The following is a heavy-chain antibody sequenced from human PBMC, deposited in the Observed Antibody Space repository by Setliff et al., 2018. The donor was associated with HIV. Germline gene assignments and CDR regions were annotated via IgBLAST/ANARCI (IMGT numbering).Heavy chain of an antibody. D-gene: IGHD3-10*01. CDR2: ISWNSGSI. J-gene: IGHJ6*02. CDR3: ARPTNIDTLYYGSQSFYMYYYGMDV. CDR1: GFTFDDYA. V-gene: IGHV3-9*01. Sequence: SLRLSCAASGFTFDDYAMHWVRQAPGKGLEWVSGISWNSGSIGYAGSVKGRFTISRDNAKNSLYLQMNSLRAEDTAVYFCARPTNIDTLYYGSQSFYMYYYGMDVWGQGTTVTVSS.